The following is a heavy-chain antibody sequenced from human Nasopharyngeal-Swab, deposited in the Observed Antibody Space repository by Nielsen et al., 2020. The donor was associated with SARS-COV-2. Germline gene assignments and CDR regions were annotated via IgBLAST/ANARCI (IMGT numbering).Heavy chain of an antibody. CDR2: ISAYNGNT. J-gene: IGHJ4*02. CDR1: GYTFTSYV. D-gene: IGHD3-22*01. Sequence: ASVQVSCKASGYTFTSYVISWVRQAPGQGLEWMGWISAYNGNTNYAQKLQGRVTMTTDTSTSTAYMELRSLRSDDTAVYYCARDWLFYYDSSRRLDYWGQGTLVTVSS. CDR3: ARDWLFYYDSSRRLDY. V-gene: IGHV1-18*01.